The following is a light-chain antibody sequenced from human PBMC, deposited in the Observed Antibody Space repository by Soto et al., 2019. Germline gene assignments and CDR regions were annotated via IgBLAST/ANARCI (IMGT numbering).Light chain of an antibody. J-gene: IGKJ1*01. CDR2: YAA. V-gene: IGKV1-39*01. CDR1: QSISTY. CDR3: QQSYNTPLT. Sequence: DIQMTQSPSTLSASVGDRVAITCLASQSISTYVNWYRQKSGAAPELLIYYAATLQRGVPSRFRGGASGTDFTLTIISLQLDDFATYYCQQSYNTPLTFGQGTKVDIK.